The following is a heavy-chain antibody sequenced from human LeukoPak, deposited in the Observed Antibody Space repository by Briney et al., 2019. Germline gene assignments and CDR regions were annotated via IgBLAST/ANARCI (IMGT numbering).Heavy chain of an antibody. Sequence: SVKVSCKASGGTFSSHVISWVRQAPGQGLEWMGGIMPTSGTAVYTQKFQGRLTITAVESTSTASMDLNSLRSEDTAMDYCATSAYCYNDLCDWFDSWGQGTLVTVSS. CDR3: ATSAYCYNDLCDWFDS. CDR2: IMPTSGTA. CDR1: GGTFSSHV. J-gene: IGHJ5*01. D-gene: IGHD2-21*01. V-gene: IGHV1-69*13.